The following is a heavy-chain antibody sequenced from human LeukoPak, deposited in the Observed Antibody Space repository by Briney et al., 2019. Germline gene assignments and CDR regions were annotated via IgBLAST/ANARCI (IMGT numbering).Heavy chain of an antibody. CDR2: ISSDGGTT. CDR3: ARGGDGWAAFDI. CDR1: GFTFSSYW. D-gene: IGHD5-12*01. Sequence: PGGSLRLSCAASGFTFSSYWMHWVRRVPGKGLVWVSRISSDGGTTHYAESVKGRVTISRDYAKNTLYLQMNSLRAEDTAVYYCARGGDGWAAFDIWGRGTMVTVSS. V-gene: IGHV3-74*01. J-gene: IGHJ3*02.